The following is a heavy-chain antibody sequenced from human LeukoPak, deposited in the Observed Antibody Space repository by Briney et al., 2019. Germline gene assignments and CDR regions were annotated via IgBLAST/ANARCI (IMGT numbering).Heavy chain of an antibody. J-gene: IGHJ5*02. CDR1: GYTFTTYA. V-gene: IGHV7-4-1*02. Sequence: ASVKVSCKASGYTFTTYAMNWVRQPPGQGLEWMGWTNTNTGNPTYAQGFTGRFVFSLDTSVSTAYLQISGLKAEDTAVYYCAKYNSGWYRWFDPWGQGTLVIVSS. D-gene: IGHD6-19*01. CDR3: AKYNSGWYRWFDP. CDR2: TNTNTGNP.